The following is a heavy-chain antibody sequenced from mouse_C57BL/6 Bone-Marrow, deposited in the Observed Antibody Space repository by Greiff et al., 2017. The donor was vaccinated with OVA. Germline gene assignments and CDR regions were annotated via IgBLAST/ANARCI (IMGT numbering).Heavy chain of an antibody. CDR1: GYTFTSYW. CDR3: ARSGYYSNSWFAY. D-gene: IGHD2-5*01. Sequence: LQQPGPDLVKPGASVKLSCKASGYTFTSYWMHWVKQRPGQGLEWIGNINPSNGGTNYNEKFKSKATLTVDKSSSTAYMPRSSLTSEDSAVYYCARSGYYSNSWFAYWGQGTLVTVSA. J-gene: IGHJ3*01. CDR2: INPSNGGT. V-gene: IGHV1-53*01.